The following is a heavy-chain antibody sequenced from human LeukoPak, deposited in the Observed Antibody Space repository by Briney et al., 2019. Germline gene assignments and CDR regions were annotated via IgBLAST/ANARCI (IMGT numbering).Heavy chain of an antibody. CDR3: ASLSSGWYYYYMDV. Sequence: RGGSLSLSCAAAGFTFSSYWMHWVRQAPRKGLVWVSRINSDGSSTSYADSVKGRFTISRDNAKNTLYLQMNSLRAEDTAVYYCASLSSGWYYYYMDVWGKGTTVTVSS. CDR2: INSDGSST. CDR1: GFTFSSYW. V-gene: IGHV3-74*01. J-gene: IGHJ6*03. D-gene: IGHD6-19*01.